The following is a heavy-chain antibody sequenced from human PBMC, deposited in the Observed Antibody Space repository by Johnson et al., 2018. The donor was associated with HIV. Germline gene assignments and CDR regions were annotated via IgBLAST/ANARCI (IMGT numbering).Heavy chain of an antibody. CDR3: ASAGGGDPSAFDI. CDR1: GFTFSNAW. CDR2: IRYDGSNK. D-gene: IGHD3-16*01. Sequence: QVQLVESGGGLVKPGGSLRLSCAASGFTFSNAWMSWVRQAPGKGLEWVAFIRYDGSNKYYADYVKGRFTISRDNAKNSLYLQMNSLRAGDTAVYYCASAGGGDPSAFDIWGQGTMVTVSS. J-gene: IGHJ3*02. V-gene: IGHV3-30*02.